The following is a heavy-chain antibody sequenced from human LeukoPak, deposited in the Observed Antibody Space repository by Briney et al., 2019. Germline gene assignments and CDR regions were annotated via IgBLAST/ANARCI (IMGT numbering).Heavy chain of an antibody. J-gene: IGHJ4*02. CDR2: IRSKANSYAT. CDR3: TRHASNRPGEGFDY. CDR1: GFTFSGSA. Sequence: GGSLRLSCAASGFTFSGSAMHWVRQASGKGLEWVGRIRSKANSYATAYAASVKGRFTISRDDSKNTAYLQMNSLKTEDTAVYYCTRHASNRPGEGFDYWGQGTLVTVSS. D-gene: IGHD3-16*01. V-gene: IGHV3-73*01.